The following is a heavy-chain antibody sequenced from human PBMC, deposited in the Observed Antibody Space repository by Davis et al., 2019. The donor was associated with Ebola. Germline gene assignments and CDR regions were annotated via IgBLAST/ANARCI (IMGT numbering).Heavy chain of an antibody. D-gene: IGHD6-13*01. J-gene: IGHJ2*01. CDR3: ARGSAGHFDL. V-gene: IGHV4-38-2*02. CDR1: GYSISSGYY. Sequence: SETLSLTCTVSGYSISSGYYWGWIRQPPGKGLEWIGSIYHSGSTYYNPSLKSRVTISVDTSKNQFSLKLSSASAADTAMYYCARGSAGHFDLWGRGTLVTVSS. CDR2: IYHSGST.